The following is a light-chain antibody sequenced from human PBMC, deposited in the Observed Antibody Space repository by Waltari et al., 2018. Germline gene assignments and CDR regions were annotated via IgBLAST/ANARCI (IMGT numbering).Light chain of an antibody. CDR1: QSLRHLNGYNY. J-gene: IGKJ2*01. CDR3: MQARQTPFT. V-gene: IGKV2-28*01. CDR2: LGS. Sequence: EIVMTQSPLSLSVTPGEPASISCRSSQSLRHLNGYNYLDWYLRKPGQSPKLLIYLGSSRASGVPGRFTGSGSGTDFTLLISRVEADDVGVYYCMQARQTPFTFGQGTKLEI.